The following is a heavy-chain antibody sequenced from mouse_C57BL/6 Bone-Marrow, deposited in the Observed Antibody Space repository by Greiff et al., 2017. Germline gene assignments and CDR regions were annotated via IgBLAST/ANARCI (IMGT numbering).Heavy chain of an antibody. J-gene: IGHJ4*01. CDR1: GYAFTNYL. Sequence: VQLQQSGAELVRPGTSVKVSCKASGYAFTNYLIEWVKQRPGQGLEWIGVINPGSGGTNYNEKFKGKATLTADKSSSTAYMQLSSLTSEDSAVYFCARDTTVVANYAMDYWGQGTSVTVSS. V-gene: IGHV1-54*01. CDR3: ARDTTVVANYAMDY. D-gene: IGHD1-1*01. CDR2: INPGSGGT.